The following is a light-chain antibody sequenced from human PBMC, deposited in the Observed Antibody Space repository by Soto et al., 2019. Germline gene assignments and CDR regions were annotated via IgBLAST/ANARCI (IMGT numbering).Light chain of an antibody. CDR3: QHYNNWPPWT. V-gene: IGKV3-15*01. J-gene: IGKJ1*01. Sequence: VMKKSPATLSVSQGARATLSCRASQSVSSNLAWYQQKPGQAPRLLIYGASTRATGIPARFSGSGSGTEFTLTISSLQSEDFAVYYCQHYNNWPPWTFGQGTKVDIK. CDR1: QSVSSN. CDR2: GAS.